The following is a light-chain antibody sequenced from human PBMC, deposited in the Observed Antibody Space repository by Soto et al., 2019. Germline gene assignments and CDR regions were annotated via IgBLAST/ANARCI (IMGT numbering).Light chain of an antibody. CDR3: SSYTSSSTLL. CDR2: DVS. V-gene: IGLV2-14*01. Sequence: QSALTQPASVSGSPGQSITISCTGTSSDVGGYNYVSWYQQHPGKAPKLMIYDVSNRPSGVSNRFSGSKSGNTASLTISGLQAEDEGDYYCSSYTSSSTLLFGGGTKGTVL. CDR1: SSDVGGYNY. J-gene: IGLJ2*01.